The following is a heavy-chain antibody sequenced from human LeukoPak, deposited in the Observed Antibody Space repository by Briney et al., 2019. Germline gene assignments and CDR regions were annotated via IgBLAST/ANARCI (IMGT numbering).Heavy chain of an antibody. Sequence: GGSLRLSCAASGFSFKNYSYSWIRQAPGKGLEWVSFINVNGGAMYYADFVKGRFTISRENAQNSVYLKMNSLRDEDTAVYSCARGPRILAAGSYFFDYWGQGSLVTVSS. V-gene: IGHV3-11*01. D-gene: IGHD6-13*01. CDR1: GFSFKNYS. CDR2: INVNGGAM. CDR3: ARGPRILAAGSYFFDY. J-gene: IGHJ4*02.